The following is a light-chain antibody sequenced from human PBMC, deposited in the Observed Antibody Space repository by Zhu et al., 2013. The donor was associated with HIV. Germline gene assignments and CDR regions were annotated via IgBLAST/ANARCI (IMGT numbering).Light chain of an antibody. CDR2: AAS. CDR1: QSISSY. CDR3: HQSFNSPLT. V-gene: IGKV1-39*01. J-gene: IGKJ1*01. Sequence: DIQMTQSPSSLSASVGDRVTITCRASQSISSYLNWYQQKPGKAPKLLIYAASSLQSGVPSRFSGSGSGTDFTLTISSLQPEDFATYYCHQSFNSPLTFGQGTKVELK.